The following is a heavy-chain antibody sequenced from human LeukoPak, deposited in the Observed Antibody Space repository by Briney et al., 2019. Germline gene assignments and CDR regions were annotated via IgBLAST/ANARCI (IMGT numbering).Heavy chain of an antibody. CDR1: GYTFTSYG. J-gene: IGHJ5*02. CDR3: ARGRGAYGGSFYNWFDP. Sequence: ASVKVSCKASGYTFTSYGISWVRQTPGQGLEWMGWINPNSGGTNYAQNFQGRVTMTRDTSISTAYMELSRLTSDDTAGYYCARGRGAYGGSFYNWFDPWGQGTLVTVSS. D-gene: IGHD1-26*01. CDR2: INPNSGGT. V-gene: IGHV1-2*02.